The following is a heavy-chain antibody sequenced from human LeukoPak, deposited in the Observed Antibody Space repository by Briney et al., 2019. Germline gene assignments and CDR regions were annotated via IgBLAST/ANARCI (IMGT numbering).Heavy chain of an antibody. CDR3: RRGIAAAGWGNYCYYCMDV. J-gene: IGHJ6*03. Sequence: GASLKLSCKASRVTFSSYAISWVRQAPGQGLEWMGRIIPIFGPANYAQKFQGRVTTTTDESTSTGYMELTRVMSEGSVGPYGRRGIAAAGWGNYCYYCMDVWGKGTTVTVSS. D-gene: IGHD6-13*01. V-gene: IGHV1-69*05. CDR2: IIPIFGPA. CDR1: RVTFSSYA.